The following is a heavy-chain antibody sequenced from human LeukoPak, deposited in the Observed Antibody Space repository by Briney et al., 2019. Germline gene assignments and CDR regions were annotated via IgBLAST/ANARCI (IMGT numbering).Heavy chain of an antibody. D-gene: IGHD3-9*01. CDR1: GYTFTGYY. V-gene: IGHV1-2*02. Sequence: ASVKVSCKASGYTFTGYYMHWVRQAPGQGLEWMGWINPNSGGTNYAQKLQGRVTMTRDTSISTAYMELSRLRSDDTAVYYCARGKYDILTGYFLDYWGQGTLVTVSS. CDR3: ARGKYDILTGYFLDY. J-gene: IGHJ4*02. CDR2: INPNSGGT.